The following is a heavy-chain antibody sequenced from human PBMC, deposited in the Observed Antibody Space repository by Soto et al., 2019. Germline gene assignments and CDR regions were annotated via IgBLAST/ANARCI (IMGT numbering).Heavy chain of an antibody. CDR3: GRQPGHCGSTTCFGYYSVDV. CDR2: IYYSGST. D-gene: IGHD2-2*01. V-gene: IGHV4-39*01. J-gene: IGHJ6*02. Sequence: QLQLQESGPRLVKPSETLSLTCSVSGGSISSSSYSWGWIRQPPGKGLEWIGTIYYSGSTHYNPSLEGRVAISADPPNIQLSLRLSSVTAADTAVYYCGRQPGHCGSTTCFGYYSVDVWVQGTTVTVS. CDR1: GGSISSSSYS.